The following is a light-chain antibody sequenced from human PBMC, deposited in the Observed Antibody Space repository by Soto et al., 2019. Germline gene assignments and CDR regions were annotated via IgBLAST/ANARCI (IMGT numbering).Light chain of an antibody. V-gene: IGKV1-39*01. CDR1: QSISSY. Sequence: DIPMTQSPSSLSASVGDRVTITCRASQSISSYLNWYQQKPGKAPKLLIYAASSLQSGVPSRFSGSGSGTDFTLTISSLQHEDFATYYCQQSYSTTITFGQGTRLEIK. CDR2: AAS. J-gene: IGKJ5*01. CDR3: QQSYSTTIT.